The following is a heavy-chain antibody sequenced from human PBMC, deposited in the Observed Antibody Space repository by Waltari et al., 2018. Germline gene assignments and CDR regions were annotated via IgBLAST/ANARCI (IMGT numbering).Heavy chain of an antibody. J-gene: IGHJ4*02. Sequence: VQLQQWAAGLLKPSETLSLTCAVSAGSFSGYYWSWIRQPPGRRLEWIGEINHSGSTNYNPSLKSRVTISVDTSKNQFSLKLSSVTAADTAVYYCASGSGGDGSDPSDKGGFDYWGQGTLVTVSS. CDR1: AGSFSGYY. CDR3: ASGSGGDGSDPSDKGGFDY. D-gene: IGHD2-21*01. V-gene: IGHV4-34*01. CDR2: INHSGST.